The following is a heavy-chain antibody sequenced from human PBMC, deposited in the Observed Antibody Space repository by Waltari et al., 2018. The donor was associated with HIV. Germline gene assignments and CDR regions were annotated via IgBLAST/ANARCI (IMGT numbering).Heavy chain of an antibody. D-gene: IGHD2-2*01. CDR2: VSTIFGTA. Sequence: QVQLVQSGAEVKKPGSSVKVSCKASGGTFSSYAISWVRQAPGQGLEWMGGVSTIFGTANYAQKCHGRGTITADESTSTAYMGLSSLRSEDTAVYYCARGEGIVVVPAAGVAFDIWGQVTMVTVSS. CDR1: GGTFSSYA. V-gene: IGHV1-69*01. J-gene: IGHJ3*02. CDR3: ARGEGIVVVPAAGVAFDI.